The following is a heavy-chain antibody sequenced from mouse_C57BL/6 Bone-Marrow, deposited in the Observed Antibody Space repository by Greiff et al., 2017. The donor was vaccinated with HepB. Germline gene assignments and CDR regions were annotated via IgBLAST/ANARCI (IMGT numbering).Heavy chain of an antibody. CDR3: AITTVVARYFDV. V-gene: IGHV1-55*01. D-gene: IGHD1-1*01. CDR1: GYTFTSYW. CDR2: IYPGSGST. Sequence: QVQLQQPGAELVKPGASVKMSCKASGYTFTSYWITWVKQRPGQGLEWIGDIYPGSGSTNYNEKFKSKATLTVDTSSSTAYMQLSSLTSEDSAVYYCAITTVVARYFDVWCTGTTVTVSS. J-gene: IGHJ1*03.